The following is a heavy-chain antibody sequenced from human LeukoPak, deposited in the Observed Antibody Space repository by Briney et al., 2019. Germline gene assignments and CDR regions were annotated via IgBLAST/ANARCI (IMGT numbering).Heavy chain of an antibody. CDR2: IIPIFGTA. J-gene: IGHJ6*02. CDR1: GGTFSSYA. CDR3: ARVVGDPNYYYYYGMDV. D-gene: IGHD1-26*01. V-gene: IGHV1-69*13. Sequence: SVNVSCTASGGTFSSYAINWVRQAPGQGLEWMGGIIPIFGTANYAQKFQGRVTITADESTSTAYMELSSLRSEDTAVYYCARVVGDPNYYYYYGMDVWGQGTTVTVSS.